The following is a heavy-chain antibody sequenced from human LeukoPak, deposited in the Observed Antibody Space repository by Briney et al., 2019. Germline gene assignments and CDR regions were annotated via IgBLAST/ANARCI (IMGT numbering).Heavy chain of an antibody. D-gene: IGHD3-10*01. CDR1: GYTFTGYD. Sequence: ASVKVSCKASGYTFTGYDINWVRQATGQGLEWMGWMNPNSGNTGYAQKFQGRVTITRNTSISTAYMELSSVTAADTAVYYCAREYEFLGFGELIRCAFDIWGQGTMVTVSS. V-gene: IGHV1-8*03. J-gene: IGHJ3*02. CDR3: AREYEFLGFGELIRCAFDI. CDR2: MNPNSGNT.